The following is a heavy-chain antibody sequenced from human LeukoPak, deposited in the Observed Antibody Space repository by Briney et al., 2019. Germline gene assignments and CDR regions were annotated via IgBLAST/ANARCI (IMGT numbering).Heavy chain of an antibody. Sequence: SETLSLTCTVPGGSISSSSYYWGWIRQPPGKGLEWIGSIYYSGSTYYNPSLKSRVTISVDTSKNQFSLKLSSVTAADTAVYYCARLTYSSSSEGIDYWGQGTLVTVSS. V-gene: IGHV4-39*01. J-gene: IGHJ4*02. CDR3: ARLTYSSSSEGIDY. CDR1: GGSISSSSYY. CDR2: IYYSGST. D-gene: IGHD6-6*01.